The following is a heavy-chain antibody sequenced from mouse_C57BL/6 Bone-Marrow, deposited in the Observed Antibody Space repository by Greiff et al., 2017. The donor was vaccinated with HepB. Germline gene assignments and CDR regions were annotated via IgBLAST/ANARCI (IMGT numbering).Heavy chain of an antibody. Sequence: QVQLQQSGAELVMPGASVKLSCKASGYTFTSYWIHWVKQRPGQGLEWIGEIDPSDSYTNYNQKFKGKSTLTVDKSSSTAYMQLSSLTSEDSAVYYCARENGGWSYFDYWGQGTTLTVSS. D-gene: IGHD2-3*01. V-gene: IGHV1-69*01. CDR3: ARENGGWSYFDY. CDR2: IDPSDSYT. J-gene: IGHJ2*01. CDR1: GYTFTSYW.